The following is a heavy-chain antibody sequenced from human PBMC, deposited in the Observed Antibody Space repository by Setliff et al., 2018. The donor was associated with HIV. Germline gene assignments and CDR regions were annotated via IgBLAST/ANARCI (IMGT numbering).Heavy chain of an antibody. D-gene: IGHD3-22*01. CDR3: ARSRLLNPIYYYYMDV. Sequence: PGGSLRLSCAASGFTFSSYWMTWVRQAPGKGLVWVSRINSEGSSTSYADSVKGRFTISRDNAKNTLYLQMNSLRAEDPAVYYCARSRLLNPIYYYYMDVWGKGTTVTVSS. V-gene: IGHV3-74*01. CDR1: GFTFSSYW. J-gene: IGHJ6*03. CDR2: INSEGSST.